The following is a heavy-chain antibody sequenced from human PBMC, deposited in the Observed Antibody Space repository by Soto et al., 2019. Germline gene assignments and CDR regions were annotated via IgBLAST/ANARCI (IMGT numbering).Heavy chain of an antibody. J-gene: IGHJ5*02. CDR1: GFSLRTSGVG. V-gene: IGHV2-5*01. Sequence: SGPTLVNPTQTLTLTCIFSGFSLRTSGVGVGWIRQPPGKALEWLGFIYWNDDKRYSPSLKSRLTITKDTSKNQVVLTMTNMDPVDTATYDCAKSGSSGWYGWFDPWGHGTLVTVSS. D-gene: IGHD6-19*01. CDR2: IYWNDDK. CDR3: AKSGSSGWYGWFDP.